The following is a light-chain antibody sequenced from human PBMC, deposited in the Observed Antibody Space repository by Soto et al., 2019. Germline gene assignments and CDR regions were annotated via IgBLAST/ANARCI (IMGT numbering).Light chain of an antibody. J-gene: IGKJ1*01. CDR2: AAS. Sequence: ALQMTQSPSSLSASVGDRVTITCRASQGIRNDLGWYQQKPGKAPKLLIYAASSLQSGVLSRFSGSGSGTDFTLTICSLQPEVFATYYCLQDYNYPWTFGQGTKVEIK. V-gene: IGKV1-6*01. CDR1: QGIRND. CDR3: LQDYNYPWT.